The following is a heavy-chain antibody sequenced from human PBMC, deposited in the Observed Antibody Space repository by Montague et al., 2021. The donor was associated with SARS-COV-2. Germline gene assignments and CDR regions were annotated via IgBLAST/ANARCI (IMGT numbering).Heavy chain of an antibody. Sequence: CAISGDSVSINIATWNWIRQSPSRGLEWLGRTYYRSKWYNDYAESVKSRITIYPDTSKHQFSLQLNSVTPEDTAVYYCARIPVGSKYYFDFWGQGTLVTVSS. J-gene: IGHJ4*02. CDR1: GDSVSINIAT. D-gene: IGHD2-2*01. CDR3: ARIPVGSKYYFDF. CDR2: TYYRSKWYN. V-gene: IGHV6-1*01.